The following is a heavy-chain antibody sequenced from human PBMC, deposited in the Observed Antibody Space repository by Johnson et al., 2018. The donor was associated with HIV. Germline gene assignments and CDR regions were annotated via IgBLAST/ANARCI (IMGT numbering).Heavy chain of an antibody. Sequence: VQLVESGGGLVKPGGSLRLSCAVSGFTFTDAWMSWVRQAPGKGLEWVGRIKRKADGGTTDYAAPVKGRFSISRDDSKTTVYLQMNSLRAEDTAVYYCAREGGIRGPSPVDAFDIWGQGTMVTVSS. CDR3: AREGGIRGPSPVDAFDI. D-gene: IGHD3-16*01. CDR1: GFTFTDAW. CDR2: IKRKADGGTT. J-gene: IGHJ3*02. V-gene: IGHV3-15*01.